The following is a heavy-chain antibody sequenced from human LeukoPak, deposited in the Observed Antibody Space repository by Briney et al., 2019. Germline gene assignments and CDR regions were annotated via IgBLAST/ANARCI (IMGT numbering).Heavy chain of an antibody. CDR1: GYTFSSYS. D-gene: IGHD1-26*01. Sequence: GASVKVSCKSSGYTFSSYSISWVRQAPGQGLESMGWVTPYNGDTNYAQKLHGRVTMTTDTSTNTAYMELRSLTSDDTAVYYCARPSGSYFSSFDYWGQGTLVTVSS. CDR3: ARPSGSYFSSFDY. J-gene: IGHJ4*02. CDR2: VTPYNGDT. V-gene: IGHV1-18*01.